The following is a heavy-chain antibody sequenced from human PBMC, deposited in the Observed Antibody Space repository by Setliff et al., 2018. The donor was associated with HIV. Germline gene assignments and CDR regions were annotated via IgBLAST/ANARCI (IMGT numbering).Heavy chain of an antibody. J-gene: IGHJ3*02. Sequence: PGGSLRLSCAASGFTFSAHGMHWVRQAPGKGLAWVTFINYDDNYEYYADSVKGRFTISRDNSKSTVDLQMTSLTAEDTAVYYCVKDGDYRNGDYDAFDIWGQGTMVT. CDR1: GFTFSAHG. CDR2: INYDDNYE. D-gene: IGHD4-17*01. CDR3: VKDGDYRNGDYDAFDI. V-gene: IGHV3-30*02.